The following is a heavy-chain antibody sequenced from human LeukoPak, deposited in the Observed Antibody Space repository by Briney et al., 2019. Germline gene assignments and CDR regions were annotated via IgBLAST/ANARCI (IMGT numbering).Heavy chain of an antibody. V-gene: IGHV3-53*01. D-gene: IGHD4-17*01. J-gene: IGHJ4*02. CDR3: VGDDKY. Sequence: HPGGSLRLSCAASGLSVSTTYMTWVRQAPGKGLEWVSVIYSGGGTNYADSLKGRFSISRDNSKNTLYLQMNILRAEDTAVYYCVGDDKYWGQGTLVTVSS. CDR2: IYSGGGT. CDR1: GLSVSTTY.